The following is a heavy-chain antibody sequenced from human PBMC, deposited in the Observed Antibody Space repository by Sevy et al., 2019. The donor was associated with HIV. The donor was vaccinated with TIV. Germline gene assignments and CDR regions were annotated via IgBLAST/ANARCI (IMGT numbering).Heavy chain of an antibody. J-gene: IGHJ3*02. CDR2: ISSSSSYI. Sequence: GGSLRLSCAASGFTFSSYSMNWVRQAPGKGLQWVSSISSSSSYIYYADSVKGRFTISRDNAKNSLYLQMNSLRAEDTAVYYCARETYYYDSSKNADAFDIWGQRTMVTVSS. CDR3: ARETYYYDSSKNADAFDI. D-gene: IGHD3-22*01. V-gene: IGHV3-21*01. CDR1: GFTFSSYS.